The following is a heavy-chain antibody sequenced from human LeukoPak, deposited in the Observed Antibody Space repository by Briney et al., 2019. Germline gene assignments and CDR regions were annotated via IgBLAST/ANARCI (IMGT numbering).Heavy chain of an antibody. J-gene: IGHJ4*02. D-gene: IGHD1-26*01. V-gene: IGHV4-59*08. CDR2: IFYSGST. CDR3: ARQSHGGAYYFFGY. Sequence: SETLSLTCTVSSGSISGYYWTWIRQPPGKGLEWIGNIFYSGSTNYNPSLKSRVTISLDTSKKQFSLKLTSVTAADTAVYYCARQSHGGAYYFFGYWGQGTLVAVSS. CDR1: SGSISGYY.